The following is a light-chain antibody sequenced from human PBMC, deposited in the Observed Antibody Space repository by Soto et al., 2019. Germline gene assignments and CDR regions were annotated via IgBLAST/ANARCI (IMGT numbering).Light chain of an antibody. J-gene: IGLJ3*02. Sequence: SYELTQPPSLSVAPGQTARITCEGPNIGTKSVHWYHQKSGQAPVLVIYDDSDRPSGIPERFSGSNAGNTATLTISRVEAGDEADYYCQVWVSSLDHPGVFGGGTKLTVL. CDR1: NIGTKS. V-gene: IGLV3-21*02. CDR2: DDS. CDR3: QVWVSSLDHPGV.